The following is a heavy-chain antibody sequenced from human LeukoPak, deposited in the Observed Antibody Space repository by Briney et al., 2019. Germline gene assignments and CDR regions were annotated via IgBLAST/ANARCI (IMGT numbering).Heavy chain of an antibody. CDR2: ISSSSSYI. J-gene: IGHJ4*02. Sequence: GGSLRLSCAASGFTFSSFEMNWVRQAPGKGLEWVSSISSSSSYIYYADSVKGRFTISRDNAKNSLYLQMNSLRAEDTAVYYCARERAARSRVDYWGQGTLVTVSS. CDR1: GFTFSSFE. V-gene: IGHV3-21*01. CDR3: ARERAARSRVDY. D-gene: IGHD6-6*01.